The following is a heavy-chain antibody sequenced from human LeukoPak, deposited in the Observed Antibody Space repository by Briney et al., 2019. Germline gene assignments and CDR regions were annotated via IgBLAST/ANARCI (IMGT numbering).Heavy chain of an antibody. CDR3: ARGRASSSWYTP. D-gene: IGHD6-13*01. Sequence: PSETLSLTCAVYGGSFSGYYWSWIRQPPGKGLEWIGEINHSGSTNYNLSLKSRVTISVDTSKNQFSLKLSSVTAADTAVYYCARGRASSSWYTPWGQGTLVTVSS. J-gene: IGHJ5*02. CDR2: INHSGST. V-gene: IGHV4-34*01. CDR1: GGSFSGYY.